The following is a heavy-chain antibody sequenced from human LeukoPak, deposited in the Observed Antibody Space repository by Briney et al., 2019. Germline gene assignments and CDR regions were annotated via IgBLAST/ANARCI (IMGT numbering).Heavy chain of an antibody. CDR1: GYTFTSYY. D-gene: IGHD2-15*01. Sequence: ASVKVSCKASGYTFTSYYMHWVRQAPGQGLEWMGIINPSGGSTSYAQKFQGRVTMTRDTSTSTVYMELSSLSSVTAADTAVYYCAREKSSNLIDYWGQGTLVTVSS. CDR2: INPSGGST. J-gene: IGHJ4*02. CDR3: AREKSSNLIDY. V-gene: IGHV1-46*01.